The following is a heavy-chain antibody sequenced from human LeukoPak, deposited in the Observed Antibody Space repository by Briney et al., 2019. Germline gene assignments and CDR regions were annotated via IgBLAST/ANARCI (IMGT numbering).Heavy chain of an antibody. J-gene: IGHJ4*02. V-gene: IGHV3-30*18. CDR3: AKDRGSGSSIPSDY. Sequence: PGGSLRLSCAASGFTFSSYGMHWVRQAPGEELEWVAVISYDGSNKYYADSVKGRFTISRDNSKNTLYLQMNSLRTEDTAVYYCAKDRGSGSSIPSDYWGQGTLVTVSS. CDR1: GFTFSSYG. D-gene: IGHD3-10*01. CDR2: ISYDGSNK.